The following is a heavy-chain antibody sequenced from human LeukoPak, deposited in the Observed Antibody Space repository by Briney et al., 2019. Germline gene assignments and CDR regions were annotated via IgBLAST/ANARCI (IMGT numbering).Heavy chain of an antibody. CDR1: GFTFSSYG. CDR2: IWYDGSNK. J-gene: IGHJ4*02. Sequence: PGRSLRLSCAASGFTFSSYGMHWVRQAPGKGLEWVAVIWYDGSNKYYADSVKGRFTISRDNSKNTLYLQMNSLRAEDTAVYYCATMDSSGWKDYWGQGTLVTVSS. D-gene: IGHD6-19*01. V-gene: IGHV3-33*08. CDR3: ATMDSSGWKDY.